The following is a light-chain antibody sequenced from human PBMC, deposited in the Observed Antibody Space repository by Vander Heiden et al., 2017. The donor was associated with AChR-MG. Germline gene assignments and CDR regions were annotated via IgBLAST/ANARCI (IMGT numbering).Light chain of an antibody. CDR1: SSDVGGYNY. V-gene: IGLV2-14*03. J-gene: IGLJ2*01. CDR3: SSYTGSSTL. CDR2: DVS. Sequence: QSALTQPASVSGSPGQSITISCTGTSSDVGGYNYVSWYQQHPGEAPKLMSYDVSYRPSGISNRFSGSKSGNTASLTISGLQAEDEADYYCSSYTGSSTLFGGGTKLTVV.